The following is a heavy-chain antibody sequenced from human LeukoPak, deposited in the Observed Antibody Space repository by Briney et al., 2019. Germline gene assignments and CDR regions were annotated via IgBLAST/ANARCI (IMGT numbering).Heavy chain of an antibody. CDR2: IYGSGTT. V-gene: IGHV4-38-2*02. D-gene: IGHD3-16*01. CDR3: ASVGGGSPY. Sequence: SESLSLTCTVSGYSISSGHFWSWIRQPPGKGLEWIGSIYGSGTTYYDPPLRSRVSISADTSKNHFSLELSSVTAADTAVYYCASVGGGSPYWGQGTLVTVSS. CDR1: GYSISSGHF. J-gene: IGHJ4*02.